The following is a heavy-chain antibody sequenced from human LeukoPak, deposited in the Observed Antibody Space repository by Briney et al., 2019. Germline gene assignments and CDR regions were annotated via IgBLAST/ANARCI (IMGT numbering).Heavy chain of an antibody. CDR1: GGSISSYY. CDR3: ARTAEGGYTYDYFYYYYMDV. D-gene: IGHD5-18*01. V-gene: IGHV4-59*13. J-gene: IGHJ6*03. CDR2: IYYSGST. Sequence: SETLSLTCTVSGGSISSYYWSWIRQPPGKGLEWMGYIYYSGSTNYNPSLKSRVTISVDTSKNQFSLKLRSVTAADTAVYYCARTAEGGYTYDYFYYYYMDVWGKGTTVTISS.